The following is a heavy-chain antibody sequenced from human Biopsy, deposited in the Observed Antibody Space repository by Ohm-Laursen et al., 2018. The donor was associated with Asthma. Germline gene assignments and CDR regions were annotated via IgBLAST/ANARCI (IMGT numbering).Heavy chain of an antibody. CDR3: ARTHERWTSIQDDALDI. Sequence: SLRLSCAASGFSLRDYGIHWVRQAPGKGLEWVAVISYDGGNKFYGDSVKGRFTLSRDNSRNTLYLQMNSLRVEDTAIYYCARTHERWTSIQDDALDIWGQGTMVIVSS. V-gene: IGHV3-30*03. J-gene: IGHJ3*02. D-gene: IGHD4-23*01. CDR1: GFSLRDYG. CDR2: ISYDGGNK.